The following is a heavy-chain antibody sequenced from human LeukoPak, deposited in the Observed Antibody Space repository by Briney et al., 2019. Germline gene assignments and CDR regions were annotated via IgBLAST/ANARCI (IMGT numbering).Heavy chain of an antibody. CDR3: ARGVPGYCSGTSCYKDYYYMDV. CDR2: ISSSGSTI. D-gene: IGHD2-2*02. Sequence: QTGGSLRLSCAASGFTFSSYEMNWVRQALGKGLEWVSYISSSGSTIYYADSVKGRFTISRDNAKNSLYVQMNSLRAEDTAVYYCARGVPGYCSGTSCYKDYYYMDVWGKGTTVTVSS. V-gene: IGHV3-48*03. J-gene: IGHJ6*03. CDR1: GFTFSSYE.